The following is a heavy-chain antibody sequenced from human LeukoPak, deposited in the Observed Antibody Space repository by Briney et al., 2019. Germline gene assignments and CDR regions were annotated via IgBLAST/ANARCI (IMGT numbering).Heavy chain of an antibody. CDR2: IYYSGST. J-gene: IGHJ3*02. V-gene: IGHV4-59*12. Sequence: SSETLSLTCTVSGGSISSYYWTWIRQPPGKGLECIGYIYYSGSTNYNPSLKSRVTISVDTSENQFSLKLSSVTAADTAVYYCARRGLGYCSSSSCLPYAFDIWGQGTMVTVSS. CDR1: GGSISSYY. D-gene: IGHD2-2*01. CDR3: ARRGLGYCSSSSCLPYAFDI.